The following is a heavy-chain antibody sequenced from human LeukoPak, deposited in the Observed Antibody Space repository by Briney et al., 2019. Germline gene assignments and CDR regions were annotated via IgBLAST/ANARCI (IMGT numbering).Heavy chain of an antibody. J-gene: IGHJ4*02. Sequence: ASVKVSCKASGYTFVNFGISWVRQAPGQGLEWMGWISTSSVNTNYAQKFQGRLTMTTDTSTSTAYMELRSLRSDDTAVYYCARGPPPDFDYWGRGTLVTVSS. CDR3: ARGPPPDFDY. CDR1: GYTFVNFG. V-gene: IGHV1-18*01. CDR2: ISTSSVNT.